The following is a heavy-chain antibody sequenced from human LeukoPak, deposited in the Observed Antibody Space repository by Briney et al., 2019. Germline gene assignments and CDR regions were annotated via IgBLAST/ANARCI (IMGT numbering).Heavy chain of an antibody. CDR3: AREAPGGYFDY. CDR1: GYTFTTYF. J-gene: IGHJ4*02. Sequence: ASVNVSCKASGYTFTTYFLHWVRQAPGHGLEGMGMINTSAGSTNYAQNFQGRVTMTRDTSTSTVYMDLTSLRSEDTAVYYCAREAPGGYFDYWAQGTLVTVSS. CDR2: INTSAGST. D-gene: IGHD3-16*01. V-gene: IGHV1-46*01.